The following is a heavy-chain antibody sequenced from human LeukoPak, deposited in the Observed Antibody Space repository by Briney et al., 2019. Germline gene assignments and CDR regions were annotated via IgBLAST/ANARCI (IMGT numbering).Heavy chain of an antibody. V-gene: IGHV1-2*06. Sequence: ASVKVSCKASGYTFTGYYMHWVRQAPGQGLEWMGRINPNSGGTNYAQKFQGRVTMTRDTSISTAYMELSRLRSDDTAVYYCARADCSSTSCLNAFDIWGQGTMVTASS. J-gene: IGHJ3*02. CDR3: ARADCSSTSCLNAFDI. D-gene: IGHD2-2*01. CDR1: GYTFTGYY. CDR2: INPNSGGT.